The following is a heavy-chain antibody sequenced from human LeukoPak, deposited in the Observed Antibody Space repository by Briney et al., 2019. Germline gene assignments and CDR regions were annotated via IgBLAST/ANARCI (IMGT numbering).Heavy chain of an antibody. CDR3: ARDFGRWFLDY. D-gene: IGHD4-23*01. V-gene: IGHV4-59*01. CDR2: ISYIGST. Sequence: SETLSLTCTVSGGSISSYYWSWIRQPPGKGLEWIGYISYIGSTNYNPSLKSRVTISVDTSKNQFSLKLSSLTAADTAVYYCARDFGRWFLDYWGQGTLVTVSS. J-gene: IGHJ4*02. CDR1: GGSISSYY.